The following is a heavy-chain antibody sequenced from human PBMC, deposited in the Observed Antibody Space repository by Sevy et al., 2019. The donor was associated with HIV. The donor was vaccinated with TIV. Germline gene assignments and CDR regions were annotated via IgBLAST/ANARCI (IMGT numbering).Heavy chain of an antibody. Sequence: GGSLRLSCVASGFTFRSFSMHWVRQAPGKGLEWVAAIWYDGRTERYADSVKGRFTISRDNSKNTLYLQMNSLRAEDTAVYYCAKDPSPSFCGSTTCYTNWGQGTLVTVSS. J-gene: IGHJ4*02. D-gene: IGHD2-2*02. CDR1: GFTFRSFS. CDR3: AKDPSPSFCGSTTCYTN. V-gene: IGHV3-33*06. CDR2: IWYDGRTE.